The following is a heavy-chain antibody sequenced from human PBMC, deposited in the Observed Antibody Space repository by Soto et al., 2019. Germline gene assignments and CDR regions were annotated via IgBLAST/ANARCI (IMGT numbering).Heavy chain of an antibody. J-gene: IGHJ4*02. Sequence: SETLSLTCTVSGGSITSYYWSWIRQPPGKGLEWIGYIYFSGSANYNPSLKSRVTISVDTSKNQFSLKLSSVTAADTAVYYCARHSGSGSYYNDFDYWGQGTLVTVPQ. D-gene: IGHD3-10*01. CDR1: GGSITSYY. V-gene: IGHV4-59*08. CDR3: ARHSGSGSYYNDFDY. CDR2: IYFSGSA.